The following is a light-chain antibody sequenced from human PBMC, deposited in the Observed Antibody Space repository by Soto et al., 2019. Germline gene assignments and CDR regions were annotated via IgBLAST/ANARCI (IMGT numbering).Light chain of an antibody. CDR1: SSDAATYDY. CDR3: GSYTSSTLYV. V-gene: IGLV2-14*01. J-gene: IGLJ1*01. CDR2: EVS. Sequence: QSVLTQPASVSGSPGQSITISCTGTSSDAATYDYVSWYQHHPGKAPKLLIYEVSNRPSGVSNRFSGSKSGNTASLTISGLQAEDEADYYCGSYTSSTLYVFGTGTKATV.